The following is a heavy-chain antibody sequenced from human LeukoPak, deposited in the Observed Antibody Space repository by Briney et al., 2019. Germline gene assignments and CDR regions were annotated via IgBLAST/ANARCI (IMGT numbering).Heavy chain of an antibody. Sequence: SETLSLTCTVSGGSISSYYWSWIRQPPGKGLEWIGYIYYSGSTNYNPSLKSRVTISVDTSKNQSSLKLSSVTAADTAVYYCARGRDYYYYGTDVWGQGTTVTVSS. CDR3: ARGRDYYYYGTDV. V-gene: IGHV4-59*01. CDR2: IYYSGST. J-gene: IGHJ6*02. CDR1: GGSISSYY.